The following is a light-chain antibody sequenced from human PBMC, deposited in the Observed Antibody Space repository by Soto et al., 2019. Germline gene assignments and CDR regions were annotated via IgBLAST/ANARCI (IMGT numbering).Light chain of an antibody. V-gene: IGLV1-51*02. J-gene: IGLJ3*02. CDR1: SSNIGNNY. Sequence: QSVLTQPPSVSAAPGQKVTISCSGSSSNIGNNYVSWYQQLPGTAPKLLIYENNKRPSGIPDRFSGSKSGPSATLGITGLQAGDGADYYWGKGDSRPGSGGGGVFGGGTKLTVL. CDR2: ENN. CDR3: GKGDSRPGSGGGGV.